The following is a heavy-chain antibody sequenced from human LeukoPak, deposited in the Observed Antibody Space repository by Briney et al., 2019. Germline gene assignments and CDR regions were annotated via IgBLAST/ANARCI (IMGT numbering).Heavy chain of an antibody. D-gene: IGHD1-1*01. V-gene: IGHV4-59*08. J-gene: IGHJ3*02. CDR2: IYYSGST. CDR1: GGSISSYY. Sequence: PSETLSLTCTVSGGSISSYYWSWIRQPPGKGLEWIGYIYYSGSTNYNPSLKSQVTISVDTSKNQFSLKLSSVTAADTAVYYCARQLERDAFDIWGQGTMVTVSS. CDR3: ARQLERDAFDI.